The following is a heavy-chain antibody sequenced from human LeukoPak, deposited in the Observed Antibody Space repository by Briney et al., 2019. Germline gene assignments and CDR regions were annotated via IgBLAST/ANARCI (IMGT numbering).Heavy chain of an antibody. CDR2: INDNGGRT. V-gene: IGHV3-23*01. D-gene: IGHD4-11*01. J-gene: IGHJ4*02. CDR1: GFTFSTYA. Sequence: GGSLRLSCAASGFTFSTYAMTWVRQVPGKGLEWVSCINDNGGRTYYAGSVKGRFTISRDNSDNTLNLQLDSLRADDTAVYYCARQAATVTTIDYWGQGALVTVSS. CDR3: ARQAATVTTIDY.